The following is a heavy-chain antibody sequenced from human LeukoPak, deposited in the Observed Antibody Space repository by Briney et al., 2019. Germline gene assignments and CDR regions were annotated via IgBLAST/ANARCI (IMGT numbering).Heavy chain of an antibody. CDR3: AKDSGVNAYYFDY. CDR2: ISYDGSNK. J-gene: IGHJ4*02. Sequence: GRSLRLSCAASGFTFSSYGMHWVRQAPGKGLEWVAVISYDGSNKYYADSVKGRFTISRDNSKNTLYLQMNSLRAEDTAVYYCAKDSGVNAYYFDYWGQGTLVTVSS. D-gene: IGHD3-10*01. V-gene: IGHV3-30*18. CDR1: GFTFSSYG.